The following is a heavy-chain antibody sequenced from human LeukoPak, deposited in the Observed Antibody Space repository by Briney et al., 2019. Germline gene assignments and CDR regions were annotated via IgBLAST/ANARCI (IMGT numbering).Heavy chain of an antibody. CDR2: ISGTGFTT. CDR1: GFTFNSHT. CDR3: TKDVQVGPTRGFFDF. Sequence: PGGSLRLSCAASGFTFNSHTMSWVRQAPGEGLEWVAVISGTGFTTLHRDSVKGRFTISRDNSKNILYLQMDSLRAEDTAMYFCTKDVQVGPTRGFFDFWGQGTLVTVSS. D-gene: IGHD1-26*01. V-gene: IGHV3-23*01. J-gene: IGHJ4*03.